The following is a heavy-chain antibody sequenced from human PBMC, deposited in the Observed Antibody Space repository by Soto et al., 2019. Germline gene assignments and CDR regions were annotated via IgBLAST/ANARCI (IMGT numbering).Heavy chain of an antibody. J-gene: IGHJ6*02. CDR1: GFTYSSYW. CDR3: AREYYYGSGSYYSVHGMDV. CDR2: INSDGSST. V-gene: IGHV3-74*01. Sequence: EVQLVVSGGGLVQPGGSLRLSCAASGFTYSSYWMHWVRQAPGKGLVWVSRINSDGSSTSYADSVKGRFTISRDNAKNTLYLQMNSLRAEDTAVYYCAREYYYGSGSYYSVHGMDVWGQGTTATVSS. D-gene: IGHD3-10*01.